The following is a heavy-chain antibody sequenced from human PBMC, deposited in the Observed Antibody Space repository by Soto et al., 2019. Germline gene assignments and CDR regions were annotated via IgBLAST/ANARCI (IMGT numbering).Heavy chain of an antibody. CDR1: GYSISSGYY. CDR2: IYHSGST. D-gene: IGHD3-3*01. Sequence: SETLSLTCAVSGYSISSGYYWGWIRQPPGKGLEWIGSIYHSGSTYYNPSLKSRVTISVDTSKNQFSLKLSSVTAADTAVYYCARDSSLYYDFWSGHPYYYGMDVWGQGTTVTVSS. CDR3: ARDSSLYYDFWSGHPYYYGMDV. J-gene: IGHJ6*02. V-gene: IGHV4-38-2*02.